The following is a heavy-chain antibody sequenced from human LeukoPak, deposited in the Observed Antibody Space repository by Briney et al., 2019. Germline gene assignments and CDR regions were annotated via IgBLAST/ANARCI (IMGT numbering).Heavy chain of an antibody. D-gene: IGHD4-23*01. CDR2: ICPGDSDT. Sequence: GESLKISCKGSGYGFSSYWIGWVRQMPGKGLGYMGIICPGDSDTRYSQSFQGQVTISADKSITTAYQQWSRLKASVTAMYYCARHTTVGGSLRFDYWGQGTLVTVSS. CDR3: ARHTTVGGSLRFDY. J-gene: IGHJ4*02. CDR1: GYGFSSYW. V-gene: IGHV5-51*01.